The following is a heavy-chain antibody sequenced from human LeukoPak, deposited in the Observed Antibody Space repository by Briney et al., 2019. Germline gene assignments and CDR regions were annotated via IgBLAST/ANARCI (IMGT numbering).Heavy chain of an antibody. CDR1: GDSVSSNNAA. J-gene: IGHJ4*02. V-gene: IGHV6-1*01. CDR2: TYYRSNWYN. Sequence: SQTFSLTCVISGDSVSSNNAAWNWIRQSPSRGLEWLGRTYYRSNWYNDYAASVKSRITIKPDTSKNQFSLQLNSVTPEDTAVYYCALGAAGTYNYWGQGTLVTVSS. CDR3: ALGAAGTYNY. D-gene: IGHD6-13*01.